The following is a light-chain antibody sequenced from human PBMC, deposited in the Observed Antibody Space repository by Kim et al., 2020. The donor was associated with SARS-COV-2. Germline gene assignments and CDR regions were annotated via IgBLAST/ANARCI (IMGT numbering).Light chain of an antibody. CDR3: QKRANWLT. J-gene: IGKJ4*01. Sequence: EIVLTQSPATLSLSPGERATLSCRASQSFDNYLAWYQQKPGQTPRLLIYDASNRATGIPARFSGSGSGTDFTLIISSLEPEDFAVYYCQKRANWLTFGGGTKVDIK. CDR1: QSFDNY. V-gene: IGKV3-11*01. CDR2: DAS.